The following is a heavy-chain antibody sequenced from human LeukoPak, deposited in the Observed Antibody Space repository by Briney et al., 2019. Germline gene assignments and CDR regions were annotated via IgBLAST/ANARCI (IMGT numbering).Heavy chain of an antibody. CDR2: INHSGST. D-gene: IGHD2-8*01. CDR3: ARVGYYAKGFDY. J-gene: IGHJ4*02. Sequence: SETLSLTCGVDGGSFSGYYWNWIRQPPGKGLEWIGEINHSGSTNYNPSLKSRVTISVDTSKNQFSLKLSSVTAADTAVYYCARVGYYAKGFDYWGQGTLVTVSS. V-gene: IGHV4-34*01. CDR1: GGSFSGYY.